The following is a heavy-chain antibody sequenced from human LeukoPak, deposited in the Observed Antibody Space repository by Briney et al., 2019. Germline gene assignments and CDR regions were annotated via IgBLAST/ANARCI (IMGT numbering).Heavy chain of an antibody. CDR1: GFTFSDNY. J-gene: IGHJ4*02. V-gene: IGHV3-11*01. Sequence: PGGSLRLSCAASGFTFSDNYMTWVRQAPGKGLEWLSYISGNGGVIQYADSVKGRFTISRDSSKNTLFLQMNRLRPEDAAVYYCAKAPVTTCRGAYCYPFDYWGQGTLVTVSS. D-gene: IGHD2-21*01. CDR2: ISGNGGVI. CDR3: AKAPVTTCRGAYCYPFDY.